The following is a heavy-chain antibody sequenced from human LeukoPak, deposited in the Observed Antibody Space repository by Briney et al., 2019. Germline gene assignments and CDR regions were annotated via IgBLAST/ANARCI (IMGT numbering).Heavy chain of an antibody. J-gene: IGHJ4*02. V-gene: IGHV3-9*01. CDR2: ISWNSGSI. CDR3: AKAPSSYGSGSYLFDY. D-gene: IGHD3-10*01. CDR1: GFTFDDYA. Sequence: GGSLRLSCAASGFTFDDYAMHWVRQAPGKGLEWVSGISWNSGSIGYADSVKGRFTISRDNAKNSLYLQTNSLRAEDTALYYCAKAPSSYGSGSYLFDYWGQGTLVTVSS.